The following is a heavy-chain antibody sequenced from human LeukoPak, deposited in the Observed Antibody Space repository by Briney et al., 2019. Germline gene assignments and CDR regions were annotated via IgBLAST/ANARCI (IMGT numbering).Heavy chain of an antibody. Sequence: PGGSLRLSCAASGFTFSSYSMNWVRQAPGKGLEWVSSITSSSSYIYYADSVKGRFTISRDNAKNSLYLQMNSLRAEDTAVYYCAKSGGSSWLYYYYYYMDVWGKGTTVTISS. J-gene: IGHJ6*03. CDR1: GFTFSSYS. CDR2: ITSSSSYI. D-gene: IGHD6-13*01. V-gene: IGHV3-21*01. CDR3: AKSGGSSWLYYYYYYMDV.